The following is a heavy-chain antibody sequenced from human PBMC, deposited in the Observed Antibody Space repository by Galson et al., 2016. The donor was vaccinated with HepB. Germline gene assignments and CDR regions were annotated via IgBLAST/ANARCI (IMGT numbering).Heavy chain of an antibody. Sequence: SLRLSCAASGFTFSTYAMSWVRQAPGKGPEWVSVISGDGATTFYADSVKGRCTISRDNSKNTLYLQMNSLRADDTAVYHCARAIAGRAGDYFDYWGQGTLVTVSS. V-gene: IGHV3-23*01. CDR3: ARAIAGRAGDYFDY. CDR1: GFTFSTYA. CDR2: ISGDGATT. D-gene: IGHD6-6*01. J-gene: IGHJ4*02.